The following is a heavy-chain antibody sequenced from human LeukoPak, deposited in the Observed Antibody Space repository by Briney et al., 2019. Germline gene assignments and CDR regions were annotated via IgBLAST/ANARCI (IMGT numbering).Heavy chain of an antibody. CDR3: ARVLDGRSYYYDSSGYYDYFDY. J-gene: IGHJ4*02. CDR2: IYSGGST. CDR1: GFTVSSSY. V-gene: IGHV3-66*01. Sequence: GGSLRLSCAASGFTVSSSYMSWVRQAPGEGLEWVSVIYSGGSTHYADSVRGRFTISRDNSKNTLYLQMNSLRAEDTAVYYCARVLDGRSYYYDSSGYYDYFDYWGQGTLVTVSS. D-gene: IGHD3-22*01.